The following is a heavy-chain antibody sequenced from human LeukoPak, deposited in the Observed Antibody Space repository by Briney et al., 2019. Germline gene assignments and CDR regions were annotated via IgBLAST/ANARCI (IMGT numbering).Heavy chain of an antibody. V-gene: IGHV1-18*01. Sequence: GASVKVSCKASGYTFTSYGISWVRQAPGQGLEWMGWISAYNGNTNYAQKLQGRVTMTTDTSTSTAYMELRSLRSDDTAVYYCARDMADSGYEMGAFDIWGQGTMVTVSS. CDR2: ISAYNGNT. CDR3: ARDMADSGYEMGAFDI. J-gene: IGHJ3*02. D-gene: IGHD5-12*01. CDR1: GYTFTSYG.